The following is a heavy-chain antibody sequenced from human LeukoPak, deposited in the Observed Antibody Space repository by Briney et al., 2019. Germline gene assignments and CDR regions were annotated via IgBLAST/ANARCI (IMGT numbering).Heavy chain of an antibody. D-gene: IGHD2-15*01. V-gene: IGHV3-21*03. CDR3: AREGGYCFTDTCYKYFDY. CDR1: GFTFSSYT. J-gene: IGHJ4*02. CDR2: ISSGSSYI. Sequence: KSGGSLRLSCAASGFTFSSYTMNWVRQAPGKGLEWVSSISSGSSYIYYADSVKGRFTISRDNAKNTLFLQMNSLTAEDTAVYYCAREGGYCFTDTCYKYFDYWGQGILVTVSS.